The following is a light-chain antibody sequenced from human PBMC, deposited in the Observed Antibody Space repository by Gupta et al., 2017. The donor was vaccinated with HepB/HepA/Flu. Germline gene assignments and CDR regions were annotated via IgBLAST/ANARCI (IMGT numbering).Light chain of an antibody. CDR1: QSVSNTY. CDR2: GAS. J-gene: IGKJ2*01. Sequence: EIVLTQSPGTLSLSPGERATLSCRASQSVSNTYLAWYQQKPGQAPRLLIYGASSRATGIPDRFSGSGSGTDFILTISRLEPEDFAVYYCQQYDIEPPMYTFGPGTKLEIK. V-gene: IGKV3-20*01. CDR3: QQYDIEPPMYT.